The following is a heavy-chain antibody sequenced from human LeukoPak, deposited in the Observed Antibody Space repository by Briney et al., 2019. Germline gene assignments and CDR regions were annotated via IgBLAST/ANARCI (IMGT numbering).Heavy chain of an antibody. CDR2: MNPNSGNT. D-gene: IGHD2-2*01. CDR1: GYTFTSYD. CDR3: ARGRRTSPPRYYYYMDV. Sequence: ASLKASCKASGYTFTSYDINWVRHATGQGREWMGWMNPNSGNTGYAQKFQGRVTITRNTSISTAYMELSSLRSEDTAVYYCARGRRTSPPRYYYYMDVWGKGTTVTVSS. J-gene: IGHJ6*03. V-gene: IGHV1-8*03.